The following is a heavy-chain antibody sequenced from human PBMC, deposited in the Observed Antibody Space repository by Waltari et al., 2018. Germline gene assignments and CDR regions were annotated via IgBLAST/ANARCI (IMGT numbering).Heavy chain of an antibody. J-gene: IGHJ4*02. V-gene: IGHV1-18*01. CDR2: ISAYNGNT. Sequence: GQSGAEVKKPGASVKVSCKASGYTFTSYGISWVRQAPGQGLEWMGWISAYNGNTNYAQKLQGRVTMTTDTSTSTAYMELRSLRSDDTAVYYCARDGDPYSSPGRDFDYWGQGTLVTVSS. CDR3: ARDGDPYSSPGRDFDY. D-gene: IGHD6-13*01. CDR1: GYTFTSYG.